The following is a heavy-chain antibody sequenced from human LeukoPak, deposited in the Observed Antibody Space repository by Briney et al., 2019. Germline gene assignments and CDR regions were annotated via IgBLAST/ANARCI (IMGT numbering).Heavy chain of an antibody. CDR3: ARDQGSAGYDAFDI. CDR1: GFTFSSYW. J-gene: IGHJ3*02. V-gene: IGHV3-74*01. Sequence: GGSLRLSCAASGFTFSSYWMHWVRQAPGKGLVWVSRINSDGRSTSYADSVKGRFTISRDSATNTLYLQMNSLRAEDTAVYYCARDQGSAGYDAFDIWGQGTMVTVSS. CDR2: INSDGRST. D-gene: IGHD3-10*01.